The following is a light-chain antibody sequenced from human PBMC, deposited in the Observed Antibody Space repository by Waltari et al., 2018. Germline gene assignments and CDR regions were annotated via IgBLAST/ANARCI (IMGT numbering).Light chain of an antibody. Sequence: QSVLTQPPSASGTPGQRVTISCSGSSSNIGVNVANWYQHFPVTAPTLLIFTNDQRPSGVPDRFSGSKSGTSASLTISGLQSEDEADYYCAVWDDNLSGVVFGAGTKVAVL. J-gene: IGLJ1*01. CDR3: AVWDDNLSGVV. CDR1: SSNIGVNV. CDR2: TND. V-gene: IGLV1-44*01.